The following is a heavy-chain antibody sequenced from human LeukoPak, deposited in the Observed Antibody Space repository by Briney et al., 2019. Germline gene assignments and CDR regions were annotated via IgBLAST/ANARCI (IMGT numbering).Heavy chain of an antibody. CDR3: ARDRDSVYYDSSGYYYDYYYGMDV. CDR1: GGCNSSDY. D-gene: IGHD3-22*01. CDR2: IYYSGST. J-gene: IGHJ6*02. V-gene: IGHV4-59*01. Sequence: PSETLSLTGTVSGGCNSSDYWSWIRQPPGKGLEWIGYIYYSGSTNYNPSLKSRVTISVDTSKNQFSLKLSSVTAADTAVYYCARDRDSVYYDSSGYYYDYYYGMDVWGQGTTVTVSS.